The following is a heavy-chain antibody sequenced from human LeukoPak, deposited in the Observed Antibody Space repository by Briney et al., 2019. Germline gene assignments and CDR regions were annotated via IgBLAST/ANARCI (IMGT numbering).Heavy chain of an antibody. CDR3: ARDPTNHYYDSSGYYHYYGMDV. J-gene: IGHJ6*02. CDR1: GFTVSSNY. V-gene: IGHV3-53*05. Sequence: GGSLRLSCAASGFTVSSNYMSWVRQAAGKGLEWVSVIYSGGSTYYADSVKGRFTISRDNSKNTLYLQMNSLRAEDTAVYYCARDPTNHYYDSSGYYHYYGMDVWGQGTTVTVSS. D-gene: IGHD3-22*01. CDR2: IYSGGST.